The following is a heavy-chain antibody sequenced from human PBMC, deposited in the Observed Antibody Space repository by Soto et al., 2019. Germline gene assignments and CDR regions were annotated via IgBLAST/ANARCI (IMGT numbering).Heavy chain of an antibody. Sequence: ASVKVSLKASGYAFTSYGISWVRQAPGQGLEWMGWISAYNGNTNYAQKLQGRVTMTTDTSTSTAYMELRSLRSDDTAVYYCARLSAVYGPHGPYGMDVWGHGTPVTVSS. CDR2: ISAYNGNT. D-gene: IGHD3-10*01. V-gene: IGHV1-18*01. CDR3: ARLSAVYGPHGPYGMDV. CDR1: GYAFTSYG. J-gene: IGHJ6*02.